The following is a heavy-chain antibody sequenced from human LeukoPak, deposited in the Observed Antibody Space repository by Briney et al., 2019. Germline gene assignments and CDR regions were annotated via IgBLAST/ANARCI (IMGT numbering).Heavy chain of an antibody. CDR2: IYYSGST. D-gene: IGHD6-6*01. CDR3: ARLRSSRGWLDY. CDR1: AGSGSISSYY. V-gene: IGHV4-59*08. Sequence: KPSETLSLTCTVSAGSGSISSYYWSWIRQPPGKGLEWIGYIYYSGSTNYNPSLKSRVTVSVDTSKNQFSLKLSSVTAADTALYYCARLRSSRGWLDYWGQGTLVTVSS. J-gene: IGHJ4*02.